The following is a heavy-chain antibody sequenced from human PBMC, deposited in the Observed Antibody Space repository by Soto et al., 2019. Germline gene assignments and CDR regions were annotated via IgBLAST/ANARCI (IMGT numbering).Heavy chain of an antibody. Sequence: SETLSLTCTVSGGSISSYYWSWIRQPPGKGLEWIGYIYYSGNTKYNPSLKSRVTISVDTPKNQFSLKLSSVTAADTAVYYCGRDLVITRRGYSYGPYYGLDVWGQGTTVTVSS. CDR3: GRDLVITRRGYSYGPYYGLDV. CDR2: IYYSGNT. V-gene: IGHV4-59*01. J-gene: IGHJ6*02. D-gene: IGHD5-18*01. CDR1: GGSISSYY.